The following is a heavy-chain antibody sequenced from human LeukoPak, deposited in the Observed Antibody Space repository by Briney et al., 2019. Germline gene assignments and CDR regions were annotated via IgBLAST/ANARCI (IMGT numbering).Heavy chain of an antibody. CDR2: IRSKAYGGTT. CDR1: GFTFRSYW. J-gene: IGHJ4*02. V-gene: IGHV3-49*04. Sequence: GGSLRLSCAASGFTFRSYWMSWVRQAPGKGLEWVGFIRSKAYGGTTEYAASVKGRFTISRDDSKSIAYLQMNSLKTEDTAVYYCTRGLWGPPFDYWGQGTLVTVSS. D-gene: IGHD3-16*01. CDR3: TRGLWGPPFDY.